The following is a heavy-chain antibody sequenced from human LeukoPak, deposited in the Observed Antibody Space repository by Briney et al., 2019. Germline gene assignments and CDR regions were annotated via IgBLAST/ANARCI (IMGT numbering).Heavy chain of an antibody. CDR3: ARVALYSGDWRFDY. CDR1: GYTFTSYA. J-gene: IGHJ4*02. CDR2: INTNTGNP. V-gene: IGHV7-4-1*02. Sequence: GASVKVSCRASGYTFTSYAMNWVRQAPGQGLEWMGWINTNTGNPTYAQGFTGRFVFSLDTSVSTAYLQISSLKAEDTAVYYCARVALYSGDWRFDYWGQGTLVAISS. D-gene: IGHD6-19*01.